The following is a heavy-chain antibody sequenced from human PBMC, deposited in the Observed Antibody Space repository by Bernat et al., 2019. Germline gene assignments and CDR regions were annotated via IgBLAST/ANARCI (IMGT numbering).Heavy chain of an antibody. J-gene: IGHJ3*02. D-gene: IGHD5-18*01. Sequence: EVQLVETGGGLIQPGGSRRLSCAASGFPVGNNYMSWVRQAQGKGVEWVSVIYSGGSTYYADSVQGRFTISRDNSKNTLYLQMNSLRAEDTAVYYCARLDVDTTDAFDIWGQGTMVTVSS. CDR2: IYSGGST. CDR3: ARLDVDTTDAFDI. V-gene: IGHV3-53*02. CDR1: GFPVGNNY.